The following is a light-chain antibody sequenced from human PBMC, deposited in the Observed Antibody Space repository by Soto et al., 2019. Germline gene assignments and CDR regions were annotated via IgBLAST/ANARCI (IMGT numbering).Light chain of an antibody. Sequence: EIGLTQSPGTLSLSPGERVTLSCRASQSVSSNHLAWYQQKPGQGPRLLIYGASSRATGIPDRFSGSGSGTDFTLTISRLEPEDFAVYYCQQYGSSGTFGQGTKVDIK. CDR3: QQYGSSGT. CDR2: GAS. J-gene: IGKJ1*01. CDR1: QSVSSNH. V-gene: IGKV3-20*01.